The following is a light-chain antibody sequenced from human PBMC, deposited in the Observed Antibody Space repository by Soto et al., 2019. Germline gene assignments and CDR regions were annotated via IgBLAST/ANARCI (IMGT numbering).Light chain of an antibody. CDR3: QQRGNRPPWT. Sequence: EIVMTQSPATLSLSPGERATLSCRASQSVGKYLVWYQQKPGQAPRLLIYDASNRAPGIPARFSGSGSGTDFPLTISRLEPEDFSVYYCQQRGNRPPWTFGQGTKVEIK. J-gene: IGKJ1*01. V-gene: IGKV3-11*01. CDR1: QSVGKY. CDR2: DAS.